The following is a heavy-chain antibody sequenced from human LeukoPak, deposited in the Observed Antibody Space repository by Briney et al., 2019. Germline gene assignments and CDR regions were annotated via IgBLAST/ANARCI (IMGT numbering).Heavy chain of an antibody. CDR1: GLTFSDYG. J-gene: IGHJ4*02. Sequence: GGSLRLSCVASGLTFSDYGVHWVRQAPGKGLEWLAFIHYNPRLTYHADSVKDRFSISRDNSKNTLYLQMNSLRPEDTALYYCARDSYCSGGSCYSGRNYFDYWGQGTLVTVSS. CDR3: ARDSYCSGGSCYSGRNYFDY. D-gene: IGHD2-15*01. V-gene: IGHV3-30*02. CDR2: IHYNPRLT.